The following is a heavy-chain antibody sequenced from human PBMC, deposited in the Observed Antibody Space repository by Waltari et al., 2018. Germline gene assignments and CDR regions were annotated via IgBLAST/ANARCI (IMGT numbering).Heavy chain of an antibody. Sequence: QVQLVQSGAEVKKPGSSVKVSCKASGGTFSSYTISWVRQAPGQGLEWMGRSIPIRGIANYAQKFQGRVTITADKSTGTAYRELSSLRSEDTAVYYCASRSGYYSFDLWGRGTLVTVSS. J-gene: IGHJ2*01. CDR1: GGTFSSYT. D-gene: IGHD3-22*01. CDR2: SIPIRGIA. V-gene: IGHV1-69*02. CDR3: ASRSGYYSFDL.